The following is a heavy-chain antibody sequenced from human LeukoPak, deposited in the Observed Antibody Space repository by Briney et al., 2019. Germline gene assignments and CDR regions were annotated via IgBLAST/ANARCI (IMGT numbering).Heavy chain of an antibody. CDR2: IYYSGST. CDR1: GGSTSSYY. D-gene: IGHD2-2*01. V-gene: IGHV4-59*12. Sequence: SSETLSLTCTVSGGSTSSYYWSWIRQPPGKGLEWIGYIYYSGSTNYNPSLKSRVTMSVDTSKNQFSLKLSSVTAADTAVYYCAREAYCSSTSCYLYYYGMDVWGQRTTVTVSS. J-gene: IGHJ6*02. CDR3: AREAYCSSTSCYLYYYGMDV.